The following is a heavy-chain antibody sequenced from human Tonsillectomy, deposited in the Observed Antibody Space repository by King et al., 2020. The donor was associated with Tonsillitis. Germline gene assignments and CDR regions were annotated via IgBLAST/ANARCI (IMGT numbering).Heavy chain of an antibody. J-gene: IGHJ3*02. Sequence: VQLVESGGGLVQPGRSLRLSCAASRFTFDDYAMHWVRQAPGKGLEWVSGISWNSGSIGYAESVKGRFTISRDNAKNSLYLQMNSLRAEDTALYYCAKDRGYSGYADAFDIWGKGTMVTVSS. V-gene: IGHV3-9*01. D-gene: IGHD5-12*01. CDR2: ISWNSGSI. CDR3: AKDRGYSGYADAFDI. CDR1: RFTFDDYA.